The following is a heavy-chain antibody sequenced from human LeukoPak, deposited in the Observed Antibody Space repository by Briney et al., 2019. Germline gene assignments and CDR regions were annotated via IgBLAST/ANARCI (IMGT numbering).Heavy chain of an antibody. J-gene: IGHJ3*01. CDR1: GFTFSSYA. V-gene: IGHV3-30-3*01. CDR3: ARPNYDILTGSLGGDAFDV. Sequence: GGSLRLSCAASGFTFSSYAMHWVRQAPGKGLEWVAVISYDGSNKYYADSVKGRFTISRDNSKNTLYLQMNSLRAEDTAVYYCARPNYDILTGSLGGDAFDVWGQGTMVAVSS. CDR2: ISYDGSNK. D-gene: IGHD3-9*01.